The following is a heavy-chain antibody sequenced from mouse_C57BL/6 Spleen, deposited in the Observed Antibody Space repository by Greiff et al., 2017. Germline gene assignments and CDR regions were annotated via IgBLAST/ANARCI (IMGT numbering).Heavy chain of an antibody. CDR3: ASHGGVGPHLDFGG. D-gene: IGHD3-3*01. CDR2: IHPSDSDT. Sequence: QVQLQQPGAELVKPGASVKLSCTASGYTFTSYWMHWVKQRPGQGLEWIGRIHPSDSDTNYNQKFKGKATMTADKSSSTAYMQLSSLTSEDSAVYDCASHGGVGPHLDFGGWGTRTTVT. V-gene: IGHV1-74*01. CDR1: GYTFTSYW. J-gene: IGHJ1*03.